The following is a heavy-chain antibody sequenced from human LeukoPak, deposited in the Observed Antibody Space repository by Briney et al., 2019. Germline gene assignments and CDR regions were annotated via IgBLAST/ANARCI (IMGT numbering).Heavy chain of an antibody. CDR3: ARANYYGSGKKDLDY. J-gene: IGHJ4*02. V-gene: IGHV1-8*01. CDR2: MNPNSGNT. CDR1: GYTFTTYD. Sequence: ASLKVSCKASGYTFTTYDINWVRQATGQGLEWMGWMNPNSGNTGYAQKFQGRVTMTRNTSMSTAYMELNSLRSEDTAVYYCARANYYGSGKKDLDYWGQGTLVTVSS. D-gene: IGHD3-10*01.